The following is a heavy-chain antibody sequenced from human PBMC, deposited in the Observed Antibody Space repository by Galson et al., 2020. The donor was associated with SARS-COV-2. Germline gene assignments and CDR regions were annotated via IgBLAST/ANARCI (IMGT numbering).Heavy chain of an antibody. J-gene: IGHJ4*02. CDR2: ITHSGSS. D-gene: IGHD6-13*01. CDR1: GAPFNDYY. CDR3: ASWYGYCDY. V-gene: IGHV4-34*01. Sequence: PSETLSLTCAVYGAPFNDYYWSWIRQTPGKGLEWIGGITHSGSSNYNPSLRSRATISVDTSRNQFSLRLDSVTAADTSVYYCASWYGYCDYWGQGTLVTVSS.